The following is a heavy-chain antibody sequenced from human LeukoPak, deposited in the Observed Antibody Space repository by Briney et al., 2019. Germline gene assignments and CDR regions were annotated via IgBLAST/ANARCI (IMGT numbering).Heavy chain of an antibody. CDR3: ARDLFGYDSSGYYGPFDY. J-gene: IGHJ4*02. Sequence: GGSLRLSCAASGFTFSSYAMHWVRQAPGKGLEWVAVISYDGSNKYYADSVKGRFTISRDNSKNTLYLQMNGLRAEDTAVYYCARDLFGYDSSGYYGPFDYWGQGTLVTVSS. D-gene: IGHD3-22*01. CDR1: GFTFSSYA. CDR2: ISYDGSNK. V-gene: IGHV3-30-3*01.